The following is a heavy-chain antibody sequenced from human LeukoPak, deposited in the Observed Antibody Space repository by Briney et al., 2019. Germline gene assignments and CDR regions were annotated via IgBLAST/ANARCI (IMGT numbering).Heavy chain of an antibody. CDR3: ARGGIAARSWFDP. V-gene: IGHV4-39*01. CDR1: GASISSSSYY. Sequence: SETLSLTCTVSGASISSSSYYWGWIRQPPGKGLEWIGSIYYSGNTYYNPSLKSRVTISVDTSKNQFSLKLSSVTAADTAVYYCARGGIAARSWFDPWGQGTLVTVSS. D-gene: IGHD6-6*01. CDR2: IYYSGNT. J-gene: IGHJ5*02.